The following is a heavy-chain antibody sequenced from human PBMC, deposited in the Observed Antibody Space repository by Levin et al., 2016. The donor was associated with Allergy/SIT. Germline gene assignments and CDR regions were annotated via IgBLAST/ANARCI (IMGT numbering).Heavy chain of an antibody. CDR3: ARDIGMDV. V-gene: IGHV4-31*02. Sequence: WIRQPPGKGLEWIGYIYYSGSTYYNPSLKSRVTISVDTSKNQFSLKLSSVTAADTAVYYCARDIGMDVWGQGTTVTVSS. CDR2: IYYSGST. J-gene: IGHJ6*02.